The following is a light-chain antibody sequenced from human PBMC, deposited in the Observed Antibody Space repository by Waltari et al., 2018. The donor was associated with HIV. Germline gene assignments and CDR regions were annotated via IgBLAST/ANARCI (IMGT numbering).Light chain of an antibody. V-gene: IGLV2-8*01. Sequence: QSALTQPPSASGSPGQSVTISCTGTSTDVGGYNYVSWYQQHPGKAHKLMIYEVSGRPSGVPDRFSGSKSGNPASLTVSGLQAEDEADYYCSSYSCGNNVDVVFGGGTKLTVL. CDR1: STDVGGYNY. CDR2: EVS. CDR3: SSYSCGNNVDVV. J-gene: IGLJ2*01.